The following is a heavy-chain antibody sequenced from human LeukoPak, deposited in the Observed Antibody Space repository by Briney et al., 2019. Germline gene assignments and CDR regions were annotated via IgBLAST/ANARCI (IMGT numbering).Heavy chain of an antibody. J-gene: IGHJ6*04. V-gene: IGHV3-73*01. CDR1: GFTFSGSA. CDR2: IRSKANSYAT. Sequence: GGSLRLSCAASGFTFSGSAMHWDRQASGKGLEWVGRIRSKANSYATAYAASVKGRFTISRDDSKNTAYLQMNSLKTEDTAVYYCTKLDSVRAGPSCSGGSCYPQNSLDVCGKGTTVTVSS. D-gene: IGHD2-15*01. CDR3: TKLDSVRAGPSCSGGSCYPQNSLDV.